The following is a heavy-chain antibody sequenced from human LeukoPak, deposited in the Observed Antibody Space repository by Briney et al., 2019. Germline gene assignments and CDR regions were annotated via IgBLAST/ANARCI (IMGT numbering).Heavy chain of an antibody. V-gene: IGHV4-34*01. CDR1: GGSCGDYY. Sequence: SDTLSLTCTVYGGSCGDYYCSWIRQPPGKGLEWIGEIHPSGIFYYNSSLVSRVTISIDTSKSQFSLRLTSVTAADTAFYYCARGRDRSKAGDHWGQGSLVTVSS. CDR2: IHPSGIF. CDR3: ARGRDRSKAGDH. J-gene: IGHJ4*02.